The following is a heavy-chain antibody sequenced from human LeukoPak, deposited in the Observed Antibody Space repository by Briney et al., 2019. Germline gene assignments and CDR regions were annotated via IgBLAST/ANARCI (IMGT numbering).Heavy chain of an antibody. J-gene: IGHJ5*02. CDR1: GFIFSSYG. CDR2: IWYDGSNK. Sequence: GGSLRLSCAASGFIFSSYGMHWVRQAPGKGLEWVAVIWYDGSNKYYADSVKGRFTISRDNSKNTLYLQMNSLRAEDTAVYYCARRYCSSTSCYFSNWFNPWGQRTLVTVSS. V-gene: IGHV3-33*01. CDR3: ARRYCSSTSCYFSNWFNP. D-gene: IGHD2-2*01.